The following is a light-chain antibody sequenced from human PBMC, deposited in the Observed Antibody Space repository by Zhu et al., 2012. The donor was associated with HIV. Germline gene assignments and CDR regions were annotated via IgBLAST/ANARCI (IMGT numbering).Light chain of an antibody. J-gene: IGKJ4*01. CDR3: QQYNNWPPLT. CDR1: QSVSSN. CDR2: DAS. Sequence: ETLMTQSPATLSMSPGERATLSCRASQSVSSNLAWYQQKPGQTPRLLIYDASIRATGIPARFSGSGSGTEFTLTISILQSEDFAVYYCQQYNNWPPLTFGGGPRWRSN. V-gene: IGKV3D-15*03.